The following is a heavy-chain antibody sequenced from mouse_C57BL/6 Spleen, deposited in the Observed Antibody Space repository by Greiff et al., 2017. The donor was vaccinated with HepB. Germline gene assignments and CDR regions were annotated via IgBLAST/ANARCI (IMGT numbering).Heavy chain of an antibody. J-gene: IGHJ2*01. CDR3: TKGEYYGSSSDY. CDR2: IDPETGGT. CDR1: GYTFTDYE. Sequence: VQLVESGAELVRPGASVTLSCKASGYTFTDYEMHWVKQTPVHGLEWIGAIDPETGGTAYNQKFKGKAILTADKSAITAYMELRSLTSEDSAVYYCTKGEYYGSSSDYWGQGTTLTVSS. D-gene: IGHD1-1*01. V-gene: IGHV1-15*01.